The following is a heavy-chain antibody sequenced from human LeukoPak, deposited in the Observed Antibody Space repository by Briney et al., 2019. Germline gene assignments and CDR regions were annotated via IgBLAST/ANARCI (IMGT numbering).Heavy chain of an antibody. V-gene: IGHV1-18*01. Sequence: ASVKVSCKASGYTFTSHDIGWVRQAPGQGLEWMGWISAYNGVTDYAENLQDRLTMTTDTSTNTAYMELRSLRSDDTAVYYCATDEVVGAPRPLDYWGQGTLVTVSS. J-gene: IGHJ4*02. D-gene: IGHD2-15*01. CDR2: ISAYNGVT. CDR1: GYTFTSHD. CDR3: ATDEVVGAPRPLDY.